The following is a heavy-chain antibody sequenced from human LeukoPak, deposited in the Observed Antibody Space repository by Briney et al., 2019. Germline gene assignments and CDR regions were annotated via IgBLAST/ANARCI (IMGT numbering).Heavy chain of an antibody. V-gene: IGHV3-49*03. CDR2: IRSKAYGGTT. CDR1: GFTFGDYA. D-gene: IGHD5-24*01. J-gene: IGHJ6*02. Sequence: GGSLRLSCTASGFTFGDYAMSWFRQAPGKGLEWVGFIRSKAYGGTTEYAASVKGRFTISRDDSKSIAYLQMNSLKTEDTAVYYCTRDGYNDYYYYGMDVWGQGTTVTVSS. CDR3: TRDGYNDYYYYGMDV.